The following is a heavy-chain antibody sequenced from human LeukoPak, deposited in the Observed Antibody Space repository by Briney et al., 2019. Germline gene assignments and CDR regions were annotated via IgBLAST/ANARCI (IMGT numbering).Heavy chain of an antibody. V-gene: IGHV3-48*03. CDR1: GFTFSYYE. J-gene: IGHJ4*02. CDR3: ARVWGSGTYTDY. D-gene: IGHD3-10*01. CDR2: ISSSGSTI. Sequence: GGSLILSCAASGFTFSYYEMNWVRQAPGKGLEWVSYISSSGSTIYNADSVKGRFTISRDNAKSSLYLQMNSLRAEDTAVYYCARVWGSGTYTDYWGRGTLVTVSS.